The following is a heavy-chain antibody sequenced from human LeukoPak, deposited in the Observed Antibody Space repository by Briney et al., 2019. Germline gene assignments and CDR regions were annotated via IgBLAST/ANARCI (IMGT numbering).Heavy chain of an antibody. CDR2: IGGSGSTT. J-gene: IGHJ3*02. CDR3: ARESDTTLFTDAFDI. CDR1: GFTFSNYG. D-gene: IGHD5-18*01. V-gene: IGHV3-48*03. Sequence: GGSLRLSCAASGFTFSNYGMNWVRQAPGKGLEWVSYIGGSGSTTHYADSVKGRFTISRDNAKNSLYLQMNSLRAEDTALYYCARESDTTLFTDAFDIWGQGTMVTVSS.